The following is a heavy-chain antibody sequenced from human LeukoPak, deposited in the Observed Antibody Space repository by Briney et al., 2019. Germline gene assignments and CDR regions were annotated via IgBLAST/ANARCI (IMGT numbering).Heavy chain of an antibody. CDR1: GYTFTGDF. Sequence: GASVKVSCKASGYTFTGDFMHWVRQAPGEGLEWMGWINPNSGATIYAQKFQGRVTMTRDTSISTAHMELSRLRSDDTAVYYCARDGSGFGATFFDYWGQGTLVIVSS. V-gene: IGHV1-2*02. J-gene: IGHJ4*02. CDR3: ARDGSGFGATFFDY. D-gene: IGHD3-10*01. CDR2: INPNSGAT.